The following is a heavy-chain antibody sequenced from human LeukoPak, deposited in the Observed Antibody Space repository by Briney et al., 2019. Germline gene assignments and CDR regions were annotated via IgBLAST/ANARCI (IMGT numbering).Heavy chain of an antibody. V-gene: IGHV3-66*01. CDR3: AYWYYDSSGYPANAFDI. CDR1: GFPFRSYA. CDR2: IYSGGST. Sequence: PGGSLRLSCAASGFPFRSYAMSWVRQAPGKGLEWVSVIYSGGSTYYADSVKGRFTISRDNSKNTLYLQMNSLRAEDTAVYYCAYWYYDSSGYPANAFDIWGQGTMVTVSS. D-gene: IGHD3-22*01. J-gene: IGHJ3*02.